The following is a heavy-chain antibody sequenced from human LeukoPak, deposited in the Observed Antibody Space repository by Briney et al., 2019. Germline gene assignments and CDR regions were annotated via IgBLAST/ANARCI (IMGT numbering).Heavy chain of an antibody. Sequence: PGGSLRLSCAASGFTFSSYWMSWVRQAPGKGLEWVANIKQDGSEKYYVDSVKGRFTISRDNSKNTLYLQMNSLRAEDTAVYYCAKGTIAAAGTDCDYWGQGTQVTVSS. CDR1: GFTFSSYW. CDR2: IKQDGSEK. J-gene: IGHJ4*02. V-gene: IGHV3-7*03. CDR3: AKGTIAAAGTDCDY. D-gene: IGHD6-13*01.